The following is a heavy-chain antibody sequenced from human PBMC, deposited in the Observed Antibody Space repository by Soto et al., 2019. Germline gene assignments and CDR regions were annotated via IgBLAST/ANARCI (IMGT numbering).Heavy chain of an antibody. CDR2: ISYGGST. J-gene: IGHJ4*02. CDR1: GGSINSGGYC. CDR3: PRGILV. D-gene: IGHD5-18*01. V-gene: IGHV4-31*03. Sequence: QVQLQESGPGLVKPSQTLSLTCTVSGGSINSGGYCWSWIRQHPGKGLDWIGCISYGGSTSYNPSLTSRVTISVDTSKNQFSLKLTSVTAADTAVYYCPRGILVWGQGALITVSS.